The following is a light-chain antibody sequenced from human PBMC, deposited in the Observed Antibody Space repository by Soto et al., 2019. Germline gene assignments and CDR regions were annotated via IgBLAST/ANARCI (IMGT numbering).Light chain of an antibody. CDR3: QQYAGSPLT. CDR2: GAS. V-gene: IGKV3-20*01. CDR1: QSVSSSY. Sequence: EIVLTQSPGTLSLSPGERATXSCRASQSVSSSYLAWYQRKPGQAPRLLIYGASSRATGIPDRFSGSGSGTDFTLTISRLEPEDFAVYYCQQYAGSPLTFGGGTKVEIK. J-gene: IGKJ4*01.